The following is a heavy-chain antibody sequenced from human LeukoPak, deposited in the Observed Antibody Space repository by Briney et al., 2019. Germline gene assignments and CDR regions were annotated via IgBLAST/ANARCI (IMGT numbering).Heavy chain of an antibody. CDR2: ISSSGSTI. Sequence: TGGSLRLSCAGSGFTCSSYEMNWVRQAPGKGLEGVSYISSSGSTIYYADSVKGRFTISRDNAKNSLYLQMNSLRAEDTAVYYCARLASGWYVDYWGQGTLVTVSS. V-gene: IGHV3-48*03. D-gene: IGHD6-19*01. CDR3: ARLASGWYVDY. J-gene: IGHJ4*02. CDR1: GFTCSSYE.